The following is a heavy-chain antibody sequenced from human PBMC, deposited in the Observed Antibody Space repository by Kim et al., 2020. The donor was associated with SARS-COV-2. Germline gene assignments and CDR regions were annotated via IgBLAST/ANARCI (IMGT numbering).Heavy chain of an antibody. CDR1: GFTFGSYS. V-gene: IGHV3-48*02. CDR3: ARGRDGYIWGDYYGMDV. D-gene: IGHD2-21*01. CDR2: IDNRRGIV. J-gene: IGHJ6*02. Sequence: GGSLRLSCTGSGFTFGSYSMNWVRQAPGKGLEWISYIDNRRGIVYYADSVKGRFTISRDDGKKSLYLQMNSLRDEDTAVYRCARGRDGYIWGDYYGMDVWGQGTTVTVSS.